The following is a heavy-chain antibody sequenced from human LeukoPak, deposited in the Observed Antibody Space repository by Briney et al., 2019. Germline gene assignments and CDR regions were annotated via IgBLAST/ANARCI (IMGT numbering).Heavy chain of an antibody. J-gene: IGHJ2*01. D-gene: IGHD4-17*01. Sequence: PSQTLSLTCTVSGGSISSGSYYWSWIRQPAGKGLEWIGRIYTSGSTNYNPSLKSRVTISVDTSKNQFSLKLSSVTAADTAVYYCARDLRIWYFDLWGRGTLVTVSS. V-gene: IGHV4-61*02. CDR2: IYTSGST. CDR3: ARDLRIWYFDL. CDR1: GGSISSGSYY.